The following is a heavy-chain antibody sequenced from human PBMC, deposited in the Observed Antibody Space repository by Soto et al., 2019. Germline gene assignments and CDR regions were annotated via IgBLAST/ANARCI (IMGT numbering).Heavy chain of an antibody. CDR2: ISGSGGST. CDR1: GFTFSSYA. D-gene: IGHD1-7*01. V-gene: IGHV3-23*01. J-gene: IGHJ3*02. CDR3: AKDRNNWNYPDDAFDI. Sequence: GESLKISCAASGFTFSSYAMSWVRQAPGKGLEWVSAISGSGGSTYYADSVKGRFTISRDNSKNTLYLQMNSLRAEDTAVYYCAKDRNNWNYPDDAFDIWGQGTMVTVSS.